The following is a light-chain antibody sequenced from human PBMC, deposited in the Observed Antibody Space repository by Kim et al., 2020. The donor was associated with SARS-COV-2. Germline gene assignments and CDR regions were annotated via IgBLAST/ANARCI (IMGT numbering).Light chain of an antibody. Sequence: DIQMTQSPSSLSASLGDRVTITCQASQDISNYLHWYQQKPGKAPKLLIYDASDLETGVPSRFSGSGSGTDFTFTISSLQPEDFATYYCQQYYDLPLTFGGGTKVDIK. CDR3: QQYYDLPLT. CDR1: QDISNY. CDR2: DAS. V-gene: IGKV1-33*01. J-gene: IGKJ4*01.